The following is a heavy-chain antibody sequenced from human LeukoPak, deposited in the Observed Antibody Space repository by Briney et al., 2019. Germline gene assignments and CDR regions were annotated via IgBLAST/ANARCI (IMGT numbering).Heavy chain of an antibody. J-gene: IGHJ6*03. CDR1: GGSMNAYC. CDR3: ARGIVGTRDYYYYMDV. D-gene: IGHD1-26*01. CDR2: IYTSGST. V-gene: IGHV4-4*07. Sequence: SETLSLTCTVSGGSMNAYCWSWIRQTAGKALEWIGRIYTSGSTYYNPSLESRVTISVDTSKNQLSLKVSSVTAADTAVYYCARGIVGTRDYYYYMDVWGKGTTVTVSS.